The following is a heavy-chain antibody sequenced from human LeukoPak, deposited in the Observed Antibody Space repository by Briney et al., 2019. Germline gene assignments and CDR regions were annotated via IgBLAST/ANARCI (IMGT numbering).Heavy chain of an antibody. J-gene: IGHJ4*02. CDR1: GLTFSSSW. V-gene: IGHV3-74*01. D-gene: IGHD1-14*01. CDR3: ARLPTGSPLHY. Sequence: GGSLRLSCAASGLTFSSSWMHWVRQAPGKGLVCVSSINSDGSSTRYADSVKGRFTISRDNAKDTLYLQMNSLRAEDTAVYYCARLPTGSPLHYWGQGTLVTVSS. CDR2: INSDGSST.